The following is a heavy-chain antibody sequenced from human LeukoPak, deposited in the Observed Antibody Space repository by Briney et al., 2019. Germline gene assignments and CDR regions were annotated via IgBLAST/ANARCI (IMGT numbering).Heavy chain of an antibody. D-gene: IGHD3-10*01. Sequence: ASVKVSCKASGYTFTGYYMHWVRQAPGQGLEWMGWINPNSGGTNYAQKFQGRVTMTRDTSTSTAYMELSRLRSDDTAVYYCARARALVRGGVSVPRPTYYFDYWGQGTLVTVSS. CDR1: GYTFTGYY. CDR2: INPNSGGT. V-gene: IGHV1-2*02. J-gene: IGHJ4*02. CDR3: ARARALVRGGVSVPRPTYYFDY.